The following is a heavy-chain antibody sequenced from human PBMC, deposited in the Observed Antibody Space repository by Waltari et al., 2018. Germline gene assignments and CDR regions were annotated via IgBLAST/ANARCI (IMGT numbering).Heavy chain of an antibody. J-gene: IGHJ4*02. Sequence: QVQLVQSGAEVKKPGASVKVSCKASGYTFNSYDINWVRQATGHGLEWMGWMNPNGGNTGYAQKCQGRVTITRNTAISTAYMELSSLRYEDTAVYFCARGLTGHLGYLGYWGQGTLVTVSS. CDR1: GYTFNSYD. V-gene: IGHV1-8*03. D-gene: IGHD5-18*01. CDR3: ARGLTGHLGYLGY. CDR2: MNPNGGNT.